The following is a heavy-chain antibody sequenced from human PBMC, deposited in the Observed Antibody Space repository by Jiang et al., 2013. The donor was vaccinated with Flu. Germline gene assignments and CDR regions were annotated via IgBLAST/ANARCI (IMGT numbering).Heavy chain of an antibody. Sequence: QLVESGGGVVQPGRSLRLSCAASGFIFSSYGMHWVRQAPGKGLEWVAVISNDGHNKYYADSVKGRFTLSRDNSKNTMYLQMSSLRAEDTAVYYCAKPPGGPYCTGGSCYYGHAFDIWGQGAVVAVSS. CDR1: GFIFSSYG. J-gene: IGHJ3*02. CDR2: ISNDGHNK. D-gene: IGHD2-15*01. CDR3: AKPPGGPYCTGGSCYYGHAFDI. V-gene: IGHV3-30*18.